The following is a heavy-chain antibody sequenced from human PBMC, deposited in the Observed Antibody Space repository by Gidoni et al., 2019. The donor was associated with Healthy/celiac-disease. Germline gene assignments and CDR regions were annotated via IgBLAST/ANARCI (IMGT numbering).Heavy chain of an antibody. CDR3: AKDARGYCSSTSCFPFFDY. Sequence: EVQLVASGGCLVQSGRSLRPPCSAFGFTLYDFAITWVRQAPGKGLEWVSGISWNSASIGYADSVKGRFTISRDNAKNSLYLQMNSLRAEDTALYYCAKDARGYCSSTSCFPFFDYWGQGTLVTVSS. D-gene: IGHD2-2*01. CDR1: GFTLYDFA. J-gene: IGHJ4*02. V-gene: IGHV3-9*01. CDR2: ISWNSASI.